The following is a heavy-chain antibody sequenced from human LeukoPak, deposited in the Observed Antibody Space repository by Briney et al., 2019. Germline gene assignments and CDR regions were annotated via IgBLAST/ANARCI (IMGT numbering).Heavy chain of an antibody. D-gene: IGHD5-18*01. CDR2: INHSGST. J-gene: IGHJ4*02. V-gene: IGHV4-34*01. Sequence: SETLSLTCAAYGGSFSGYYWSWIRQPPGKGLEWIGEINHSGSTNYNPSLKSRVTISVDTSKNQFSLKLSSVTAADTAVYYCAAAMASWYFDYWGQGTLVTVSS. CDR1: GGSFSGYY. CDR3: AAAMASWYFDY.